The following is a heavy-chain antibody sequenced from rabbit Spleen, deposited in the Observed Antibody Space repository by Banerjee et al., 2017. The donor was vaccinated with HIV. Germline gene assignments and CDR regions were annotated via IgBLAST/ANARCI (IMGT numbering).Heavy chain of an antibody. V-gene: IGHV1S7*01. CDR1: GFIFSSYY. Sequence: QSLEESGGDLVKPGASLTLTCTASGFIFSSYYMSWVCQAPGKGLEWIGCIDPLFGITNYANWVNGRFTISRDNAQNTLYLQLNSLTAADTATYFCGRDANGDVRLSRLDLWGQGTLVTVS. CDR2: IDPLFGIT. CDR3: GRDANGDVRLSRLDL. J-gene: IGHJ6*01. D-gene: IGHD2-1*01.